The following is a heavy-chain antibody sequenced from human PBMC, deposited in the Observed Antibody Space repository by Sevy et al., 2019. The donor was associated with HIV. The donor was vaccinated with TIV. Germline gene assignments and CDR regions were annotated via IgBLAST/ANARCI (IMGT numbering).Heavy chain of an antibody. CDR1: GYTFTSYD. D-gene: IGHD3-22*01. J-gene: IGHJ3*02. CDR2: MNPNSGGR. Sequence: ASVKVSCKASGYTFTSYDINWVRQATGQGLEWMGWMNPNSGGRGYAQKFQGRVTMTRDTSIGTAYMELSSLRSEDTAGYYCARGYYYDGNGDDAFDIWGQGTMVTVSS. V-gene: IGHV1-8*01. CDR3: ARGYYYDGNGDDAFDI.